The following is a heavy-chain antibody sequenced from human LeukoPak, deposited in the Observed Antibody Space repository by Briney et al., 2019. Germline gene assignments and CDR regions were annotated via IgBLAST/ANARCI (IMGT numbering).Heavy chain of an antibody. V-gene: IGHV3-23*01. CDR1: GFTFSSYG. J-gene: IGHJ4*02. Sequence: GGTLRLSCAASGFTFSSYGMSWVRQAPGKGLEWVSAISGSGGSTYYADSVKGRFTVSRDNSKNTLYLQMNSLRVEDTAVYYCVKTQTHFGDYRRDYWGQGTLVTVSS. CDR3: VKTQTHFGDYRRDY. CDR2: ISGSGGST. D-gene: IGHD4-17*01.